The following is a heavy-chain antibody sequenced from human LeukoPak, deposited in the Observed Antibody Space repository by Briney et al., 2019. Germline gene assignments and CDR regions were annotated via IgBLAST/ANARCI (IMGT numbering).Heavy chain of an antibody. CDR2: MNPNSGNT. J-gene: IGHJ6*02. CDR1: GYTFTSYD. Sequence: GASVKVPCKASGYTFTSYDINWVRQATGQGLEWMGWMNPNSGNTGYAQKFQGRVTMTRNTSISTAYMELSSLRSEDTAVYYCARVYYGSGSQYYYYGMDVWGQGTTVTVSS. CDR3: ARVYYGSGSQYYYYGMDV. D-gene: IGHD3-10*01. V-gene: IGHV1-8*01.